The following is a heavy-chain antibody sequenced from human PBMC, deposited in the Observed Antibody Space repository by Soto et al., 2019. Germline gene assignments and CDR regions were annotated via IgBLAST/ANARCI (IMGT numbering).Heavy chain of an antibody. D-gene: IGHD6-6*01. CDR3: TRGALGFDP. V-gene: IGHV3-13*04. CDR2: IGTSGDT. Sequence: EVQVVESGGGLVQPGGSLRLSCAASGFTFSRYDMHWVRQATGRGLEWVSGIGTSGDTYYAGSVKGRFTISRENAKNSAYLQMNSLRAGDTAVYYCTRGALGFDPWGQGTLVAVSS. J-gene: IGHJ5*02. CDR1: GFTFSRYD.